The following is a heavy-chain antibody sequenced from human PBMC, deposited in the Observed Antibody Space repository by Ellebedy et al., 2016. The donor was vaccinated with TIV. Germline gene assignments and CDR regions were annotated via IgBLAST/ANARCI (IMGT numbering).Heavy chain of an antibody. V-gene: IGHV1-18*01. J-gene: IGHJ5*02. D-gene: IGHD6-6*01. CDR2: ISRNSDDT. Sequence: ASVKVSXXASGYTFTRYGVSWVRQAPGQGLEWMGWISRNSDDTQYAQKFQGRVTMTTDTSTSTAYMELRSLRSDDTAVYYCARVYRSFDINWFDPWGQGTLVTVSS. CDR1: GYTFTRYG. CDR3: ARVYRSFDINWFDP.